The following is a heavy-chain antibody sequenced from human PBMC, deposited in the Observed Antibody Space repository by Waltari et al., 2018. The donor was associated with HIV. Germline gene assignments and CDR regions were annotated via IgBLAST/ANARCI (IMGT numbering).Heavy chain of an antibody. CDR3: ARRRGSYCLDY. CDR1: GFTFSSYW. CDR2: IKQDGSDK. V-gene: IGHV3-7*01. D-gene: IGHD1-26*01. Sequence: EGQLVESGGGLVQPGGSLRLSCAASGFTFSSYWMSWVRQAPGKGLEWVANIKQDGSDKYYVDSVKGRFTISRDNAKNSLYLQMNSLRAEDTAVYFCARRRGSYCLDYWGQGTLVTVSS. J-gene: IGHJ4*02.